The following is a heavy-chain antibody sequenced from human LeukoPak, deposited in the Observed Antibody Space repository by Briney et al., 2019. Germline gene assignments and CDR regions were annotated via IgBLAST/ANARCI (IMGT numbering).Heavy chain of an antibody. V-gene: IGHV4-39*01. CDR2: IYYSGST. J-gene: IGHJ4*02. Sequence: PSETLSLTCTVSGGSISSNSYYWGWIRQPPGKGLEWIGSIYYSGSTYYNPSLKSRVTISVDTSKNQFSLKLSSVTAADTAVYYCARRGSSWEFTYYFDYWGQGTLATVSS. D-gene: IGHD6-13*01. CDR3: ARRGSSWEFTYYFDY. CDR1: GGSISSNSYY.